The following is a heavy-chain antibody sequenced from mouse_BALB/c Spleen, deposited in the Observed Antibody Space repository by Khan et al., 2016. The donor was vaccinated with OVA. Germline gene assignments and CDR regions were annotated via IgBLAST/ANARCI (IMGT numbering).Heavy chain of an antibody. CDR3: VSPNWFAD. CDR2: IDPANGNT. J-gene: IGHJ3*01. CDR1: GFNIKDTY. Sequence: EVQLQESGAELVKPGASVKLSCTASGFNIKDTYMHWVKQRPEQGLEWIGRIDPANGNTKYDPKFQGKATITADTSSNTAYLQLSSLTSEDTAVYYCVSPNWFADWGQGTLGTVSA. V-gene: IGHV14-3*02.